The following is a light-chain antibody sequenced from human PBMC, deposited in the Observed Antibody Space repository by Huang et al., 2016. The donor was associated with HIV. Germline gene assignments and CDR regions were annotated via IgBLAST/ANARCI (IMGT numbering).Light chain of an antibody. J-gene: IGKJ4*01. Sequence: EIVMTQSPATLSVSPGQRVTLSCRANRSVSTNLAWYQQRHGQAPRLLIYGSSTRATGIAAGFSGSGSGTDFSLTISSLQSEDFALYYCHQYNNWLLSFGGGTRV. CDR2: GSS. CDR1: RSVSTN. CDR3: HQYNNWLLS. V-gene: IGKV3-15*01.